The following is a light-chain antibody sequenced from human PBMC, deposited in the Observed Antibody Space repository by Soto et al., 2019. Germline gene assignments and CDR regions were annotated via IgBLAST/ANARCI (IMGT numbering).Light chain of an antibody. CDR2: GAS. CDR1: QFVSSN. Sequence: DIVLTQSPVTLSVSPWERATLSCRASQFVSSNLAWYQQKPGQAPRLLIYGASTRATGIPARFSGSGSGTEFTLTISNLQSEDFAVYFCQQYHNWPPITFGQGTRLDI. CDR3: QQYHNWPPIT. V-gene: IGKV3D-15*01. J-gene: IGKJ5*01.